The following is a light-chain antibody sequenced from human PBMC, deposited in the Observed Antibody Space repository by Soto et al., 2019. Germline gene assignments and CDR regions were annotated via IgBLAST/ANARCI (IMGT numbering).Light chain of an antibody. CDR1: QSISSW. Sequence: DIQMTQSPSTLSASVGDRVTITCRASQSISSWLAWYQQKPGKAPKLLIYTASSLESGVPSRFSGRGSGTEFTLTLSSLQPDDFATYYCQQYNSYSRTFGQGTKVEIK. CDR3: QQYNSYSRT. CDR2: TAS. V-gene: IGKV1-5*03. J-gene: IGKJ1*01.